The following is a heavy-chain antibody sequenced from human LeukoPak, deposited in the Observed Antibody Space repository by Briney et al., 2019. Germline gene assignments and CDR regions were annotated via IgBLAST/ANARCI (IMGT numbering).Heavy chain of an antibody. Sequence: SVKVSCKASGGTFSSYAISWVRQAPGQGLEWMGGVIPIFGTANYAQKFQGGVTITTDESTSTAYMELSSLRSEDTAVYYCATIVVVPAASEHNWFDPWGQGTLVTVSS. CDR2: VIPIFGTA. V-gene: IGHV1-69*05. CDR3: ATIVVVPAASEHNWFDP. D-gene: IGHD2-2*01. J-gene: IGHJ5*02. CDR1: GGTFSSYA.